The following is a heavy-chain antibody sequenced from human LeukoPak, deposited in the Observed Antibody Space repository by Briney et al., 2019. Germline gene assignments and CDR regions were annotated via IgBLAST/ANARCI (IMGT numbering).Heavy chain of an antibody. CDR1: GYTFTGYY. V-gene: IGHV1-2*02. CDR2: INPNSGGT. CDR3: ARDSGREVDGSGTHYKANY. J-gene: IGHJ4*02. D-gene: IGHD3-10*01. Sequence: GASVKVSCKASGYTFTGYYMHWVRQAPGQGLEWMGWINPNSGGTNYAQKFQGRATMTRDTSISTAYMELSRLRSDDTAVYYCARDSGREVDGSGTHYKANYWGQGTLVTVSS.